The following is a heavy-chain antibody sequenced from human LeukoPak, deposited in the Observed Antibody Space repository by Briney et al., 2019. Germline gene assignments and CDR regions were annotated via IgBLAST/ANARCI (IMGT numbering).Heavy chain of an antibody. CDR2: INSDGSTT. D-gene: IGHD5-18*01. V-gene: IGHV3-74*03. CDR1: RFTFSSYW. J-gene: IGHJ4*02. Sequence: ERSLRLSCAASRFTFSSYWMHWVRQAPGKGLVWVSRINSDGSTTTYADSVKGRFTISRDNAKNTLYLQMSSLRAEDTAVYYCAKARYGLFDYWGQGTLVTVSS. CDR3: AKARYGLFDY.